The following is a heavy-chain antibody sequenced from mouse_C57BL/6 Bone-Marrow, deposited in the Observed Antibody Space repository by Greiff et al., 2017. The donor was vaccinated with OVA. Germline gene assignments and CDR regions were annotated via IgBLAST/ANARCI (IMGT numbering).Heavy chain of an antibody. J-gene: IGHJ2*01. CDR3: TRAIPLRQPNYFDY. Sequence: EVKLEESGEGLVKPGGSLKLSCAASGFTFSSYAMSWVRQTPEKRLEWVAYISSGGDYIYYADTVKGRFTISRDNARNTLYLQMSSLKSEDTAMYYCTRAIPLRQPNYFDYWGQGTTLTVSS. CDR1: GFTFSSYA. D-gene: IGHD3-2*01. CDR2: ISSGGDYI. V-gene: IGHV5-9-1*02.